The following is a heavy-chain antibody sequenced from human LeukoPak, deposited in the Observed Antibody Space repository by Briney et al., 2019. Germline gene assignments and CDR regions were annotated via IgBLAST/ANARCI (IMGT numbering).Heavy chain of an antibody. CDR3: AGGRGWLIDY. CDR2: INTDGSST. Sequence: GGSLRLSCAASGFTFSSYWMHWVRQAPGKGLVWVSRINTDGSSTSYADSVKGRFTISRDNAKNSAYLQMNSLRAEDTALYYCAGGRGWLIDYWGQGILVTVSS. D-gene: IGHD6-19*01. V-gene: IGHV3-74*01. J-gene: IGHJ4*02. CDR1: GFTFSSYW.